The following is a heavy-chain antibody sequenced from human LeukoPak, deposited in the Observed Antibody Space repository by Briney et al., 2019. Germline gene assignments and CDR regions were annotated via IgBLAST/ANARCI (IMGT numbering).Heavy chain of an antibody. CDR2: IRYDGSKK. V-gene: IGHV3-30*02. J-gene: IGHJ4*02. D-gene: IGHD4-17*01. CDR1: GFTFRSYG. Sequence: GGSLRLSCAASGFTFRSYGMHWVRQAPGKGLEWVAFIRYDGSKKYYADSVKGRFTISRDNSKNTLYLQMNSLRAEDTAVYYCVPQGHATTVTDWGQGTLVTVSS. CDR3: VPQGHATTVTD.